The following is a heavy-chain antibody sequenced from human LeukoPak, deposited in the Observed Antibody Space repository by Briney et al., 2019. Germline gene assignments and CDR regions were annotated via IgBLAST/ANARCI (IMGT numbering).Heavy chain of an antibody. CDR2: MNPNSGNT. CDR1: GYTFTSYD. CDR3: ASQYSSSSYFDY. D-gene: IGHD6-6*01. Sequence: GASVKVSCKASGYTFTSYDINWVRQATGQGLEWMGWMNPNSGNTGYAQKFQGRVTMTRNTSISTAYMELSSLRSEDTSVYYCASQYSSSSYFDYWSQGTLVTVSS. V-gene: IGHV1-8*01. J-gene: IGHJ4*02.